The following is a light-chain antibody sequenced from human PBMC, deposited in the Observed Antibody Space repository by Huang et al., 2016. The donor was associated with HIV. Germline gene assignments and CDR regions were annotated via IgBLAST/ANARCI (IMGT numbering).Light chain of an antibody. CDR3: QHYNNWPPRYT. CDR1: QNVNNN. CDR2: DAS. J-gene: IGKJ2*01. V-gene: IGKV3-15*01. Sequence: EVVMTQSPATLSVSPGERVALSCRASQNVNNNLAGYQLKPGQAPRLLIYDASTRATNIPARFSGSGSGTEFTLAISSLQSEDFAVYYCQHYNNWPPRYTFGQGTKLEI.